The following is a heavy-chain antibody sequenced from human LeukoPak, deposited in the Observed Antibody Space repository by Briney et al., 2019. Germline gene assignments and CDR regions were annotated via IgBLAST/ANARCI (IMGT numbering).Heavy chain of an antibody. V-gene: IGHV3-7*04. CDR1: GFNFGDSR. Sequence: TGGSLRLSCAASGFNFGDSRMTWVRQAPGKGLQWVANVNQDGTEKHFLDSVEGRFTISRDNAKKSLYLQMSSLRPEDTALYFCVKGDWYFESWGQGTLVTASS. CDR3: VKGDWYFES. D-gene: IGHD2-21*01. CDR2: VNQDGTEK. J-gene: IGHJ4*02.